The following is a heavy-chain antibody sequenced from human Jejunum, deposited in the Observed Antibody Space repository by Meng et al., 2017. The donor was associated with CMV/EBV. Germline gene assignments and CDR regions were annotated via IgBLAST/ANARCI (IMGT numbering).Heavy chain of an antibody. Sequence: KISCKASGYTFTSFAIPWVRQAPGQKLEWMGWIYTDSGDTKFSPTFQGRVSFTRDTSATTAYMELSSLRSEDTAVYYCARGVISYHDSWGQGALVTVSS. D-gene: IGHD3-16*01. CDR2: IYTDSGDT. CDR3: ARGVISYHDS. J-gene: IGHJ5*02. CDR1: GYTFTSFA. V-gene: IGHV1-3*04.